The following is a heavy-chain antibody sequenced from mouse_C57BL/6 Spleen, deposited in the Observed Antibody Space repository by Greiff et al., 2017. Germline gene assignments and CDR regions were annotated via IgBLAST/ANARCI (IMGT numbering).Heavy chain of an antibody. J-gene: IGHJ1*03. CDR1: GFTFSSYA. D-gene: IGHD1-1*01. Sequence: EVKLVESGGGLVKPGGSLKLSCAASGFTFSSYAMSWVRQTPEKRLEWVATISDGGSYTYYPDNVKGRFTISRDNAKNNLYLQMSHLKSEDTAMYYCARGSFNYYGSSDRYMDVWGTGTTVTVSS. CDR3: ARGSFNYYGSSDRYMDV. V-gene: IGHV5-4*03. CDR2: ISDGGSYT.